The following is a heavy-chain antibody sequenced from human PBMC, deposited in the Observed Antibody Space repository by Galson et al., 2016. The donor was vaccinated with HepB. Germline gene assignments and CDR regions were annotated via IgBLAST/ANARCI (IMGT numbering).Heavy chain of an antibody. J-gene: IGHJ6*02. Sequence: CAISGDSVSNNGAAWVWIRQSPSRGLEWLGRTFYRSTWENHYAGSVKNRITISPDTYRNQFSLHLNSVTPEDTAVYYCARAGMLGRGMDVWGQGTTVTVSS. D-gene: IGHD3-10*01. CDR3: ARAGMLGRGMDV. CDR1: GDSVSNNGAA. V-gene: IGHV6-1*01. CDR2: TFYRSTWEN.